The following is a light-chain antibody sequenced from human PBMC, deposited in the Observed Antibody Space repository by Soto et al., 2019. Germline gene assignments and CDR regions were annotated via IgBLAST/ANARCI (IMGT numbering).Light chain of an antibody. CDR1: SSNIGSNS. CDR2: SNN. J-gene: IGLJ2*01. CDR3: AAWDDSLNGVV. V-gene: IGLV1-44*01. Sequence: QAVVTQPPSASGTPGQRVTISCSGSSSNIGSNSVNWYQRLPGTAPKLLIYSNNQRPSGVPDRFSGSKSGTSASLAISGLQSEEEADYYCAAWDDSLNGVVFGGGTKVTVL.